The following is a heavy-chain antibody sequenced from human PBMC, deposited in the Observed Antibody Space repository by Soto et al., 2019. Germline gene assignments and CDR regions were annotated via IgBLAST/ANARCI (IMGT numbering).Heavy chain of an antibody. V-gene: IGHV4-34*01. CDR1: GGSFSGYY. CDR2: INHSGST. J-gene: IGHJ4*02. CDR3: ARAIPKTTPQGPRKTTTYFDY. D-gene: IGHD1-26*01. Sequence: SETLSLTCAVYGGSFSGYYWSWIRQPPGKGLEWIGEINHSGSTNYNPSLKSRVTISVDTSKNQFSLKLSSVTAADTAVYYCARAIPKTTPQGPRKTTTYFDYWGQGTLVTVSS.